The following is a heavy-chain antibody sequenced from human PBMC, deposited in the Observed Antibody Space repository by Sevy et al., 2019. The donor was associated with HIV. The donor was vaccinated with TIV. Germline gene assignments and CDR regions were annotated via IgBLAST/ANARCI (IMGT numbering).Heavy chain of an antibody. CDR2: ISSNGGST. CDR1: GFTCSSYA. J-gene: IGHJ3*02. Sequence: GGSLRLSCAASGFTCSSYAMHWVRQAPGKGLEYVSAISSNGGSTYYADSVKGRFTISRDNSKNTLYLQMGSLRAEDMAVYYCARESMATDAFDIWGQGTMVTVSS. V-gene: IGHV3-64*02. CDR3: ARESMATDAFDI. D-gene: IGHD5-12*01.